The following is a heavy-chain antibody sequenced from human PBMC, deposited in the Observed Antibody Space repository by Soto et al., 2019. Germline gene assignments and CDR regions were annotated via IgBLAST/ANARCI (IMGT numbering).Heavy chain of an antibody. CDR1: GFTFSIYD. CDR3: AKDAPGSGYLSDY. Sequence: GGSLRLSCAASGFTFSIYDMSWVRQAPGKGLEWVATISGSGTGTTYADSVRGRFTISRDNSKNTLYLQMNRPRAEDTAVYYCAKDAPGSGYLSDYWGRGTLVTVSS. CDR2: ISGSGTGT. D-gene: IGHD3-22*01. V-gene: IGHV3-23*01. J-gene: IGHJ4*02.